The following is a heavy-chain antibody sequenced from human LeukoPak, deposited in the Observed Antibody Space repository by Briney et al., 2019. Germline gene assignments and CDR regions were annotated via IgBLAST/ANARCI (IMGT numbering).Heavy chain of an antibody. Sequence: SETLSLTCTVSGGSISSSSYYWGWIRQPPGEGLEWIGSIYYSGSTYYNPSLKSRVTISVDTSKNQFSLKLSSVTAADTAVYYCAREDIITNAFDIWGQGTMVTVSS. CDR3: AREDIITNAFDI. CDR2: IYYSGST. V-gene: IGHV4-39*07. J-gene: IGHJ3*02. CDR1: GGSISSSSYY.